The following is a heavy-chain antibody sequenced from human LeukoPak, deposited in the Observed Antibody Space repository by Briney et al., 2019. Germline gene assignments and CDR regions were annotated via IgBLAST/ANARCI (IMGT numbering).Heavy chain of an antibody. J-gene: IGHJ6*02. D-gene: IGHD6-25*01. CDR2: IYSGGST. V-gene: IGHV3-53*01. CDR3: ARDRIAAADYYYYYGMDV. Sequence: GGSLRLSCAASGFTVSSNYMSWVRQAPGKGLEWVSVIYSGGSTYYADSAKGRFTISRDNSKNTLYLQMNSLRAEDTAVYYCARDRIAAADYYYYYGMDVWGQGTTVTVSS. CDR1: GFTVSSNY.